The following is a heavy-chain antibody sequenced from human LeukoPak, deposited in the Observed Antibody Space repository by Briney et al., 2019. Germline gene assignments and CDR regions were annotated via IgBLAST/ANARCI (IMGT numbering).Heavy chain of an antibody. J-gene: IGHJ3*02. V-gene: IGHV3-15*01. D-gene: IGHD5-12*01. CDR1: GFTFSNAW. CDR3: TTGESGIVTTIRIEPDAFDI. Sequence: GGSLRLSCAASGFTFSNAWMSWVRQVAGKGLEWVGRIKSKIDGGTTDYAAPVKGRFTISRDDSKNTLYMQMNSLKTEDTAVYYCTTGESGIVTTIRIEPDAFDIWGQGTMVAVSS. CDR2: IKSKIDGGTT.